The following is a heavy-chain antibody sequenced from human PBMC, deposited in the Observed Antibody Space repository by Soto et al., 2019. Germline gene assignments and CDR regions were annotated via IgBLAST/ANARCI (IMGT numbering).Heavy chain of an antibody. V-gene: IGHV1-24*01. D-gene: IGHD6-19*01. Sequence: ASVKVSCKVSGYTLTELSMHWVRQAPGKGLEWMGGFDPEDGETIYAQKFQGRVTMTEDTSTDTAYMELSSLRSEDTAVYYCATGIAVAGTFDYWGQGTLVTVPQ. CDR2: FDPEDGET. CDR1: GYTLTELS. J-gene: IGHJ4*02. CDR3: ATGIAVAGTFDY.